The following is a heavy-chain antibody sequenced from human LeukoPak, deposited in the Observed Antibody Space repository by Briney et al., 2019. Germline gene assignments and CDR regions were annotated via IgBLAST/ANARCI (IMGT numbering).Heavy chain of an antibody. CDR2: VYYSGNA. CDR3: ARSCRILDIVATIRARLGGNGFDI. Sequence: PSETLSLTCTVSGGSISSSTYYWGWIRQPPGKGLEWIGNVYYSGNAYHNPSLKSRVTISVDTSKNQFSLRLSSVTAADKAVYYCARSCRILDIVATIRARLGGNGFDIWGQGTMVTVSS. V-gene: IGHV4-39*07. J-gene: IGHJ3*02. D-gene: IGHD5-12*01. CDR1: GGSISSSTYY.